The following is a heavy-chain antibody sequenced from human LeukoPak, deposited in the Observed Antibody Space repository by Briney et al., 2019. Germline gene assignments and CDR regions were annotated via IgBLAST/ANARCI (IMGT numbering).Heavy chain of an antibody. CDR3: AKAFTFGGVIAH. D-gene: IGHD3-16*02. CDR1: GFTFSSYW. Sequence: PGGSLRLSCAASGFTFSSYWMSWVRQAPGKGLEWAANIKQDGSEKYYVDSVKGRFTISRDNAKNSLYLQMNSLRAEDTALYYCAKAFTFGGVIAHWGQGTLVTVSS. V-gene: IGHV3-7*03. CDR2: IKQDGSEK. J-gene: IGHJ4*02.